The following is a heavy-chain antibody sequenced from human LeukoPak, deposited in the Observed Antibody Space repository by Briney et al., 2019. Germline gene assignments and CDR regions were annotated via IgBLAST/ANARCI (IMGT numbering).Heavy chain of an antibody. J-gene: IGHJ4*02. D-gene: IGHD1-26*01. V-gene: IGHV3-33*06. CDR2: IWYDGRNK. CDR3: AKDQGRFGSYAAILDY. Sequence: GRSLTLSCAPSGFTFSTYGMHWVRQAPGKGLEWEAVIWYDGRNKYYADSVKGRVTISRDNSKNTLYLQMNSLRAEDTAVYYCAKDQGRFGSYAAILDYWGQGTLVTVSS. CDR1: GFTFSTYG.